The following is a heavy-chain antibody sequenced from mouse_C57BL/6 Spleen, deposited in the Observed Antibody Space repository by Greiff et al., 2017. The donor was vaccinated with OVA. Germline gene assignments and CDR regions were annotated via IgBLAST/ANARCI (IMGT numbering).Heavy chain of an antibody. J-gene: IGHJ3*01. CDR3: AACYDYDAWFAY. CDR2: IHPSDSAT. CDR1: GYTFTSYW. V-gene: IGHV1-74*01. Sequence: QVQLQQPGAELVKPGASVKVSCKASGYTFTSYWMHWVKQRPGQGLEWIGRIHPSDSATNYNQKFKGKATLTVDKSSSTAYMQLSSLTSEDSAVYYCAACYDYDAWFAYWGQGTLVTVSA. D-gene: IGHD2-4*01.